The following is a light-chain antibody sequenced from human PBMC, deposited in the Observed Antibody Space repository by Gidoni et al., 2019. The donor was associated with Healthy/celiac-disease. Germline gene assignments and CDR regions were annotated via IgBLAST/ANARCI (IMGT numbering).Light chain of an antibody. CDR3: CSYAGSSTWV. CDR1: SSDVGSYNL. J-gene: IGLJ3*02. Sequence: QSALTQPASASGSPGPPITISCTGTSSDVGSYNLVSWYQQHPGKAPKLMIYEGSKRPSGVSNRFSGSKSGNTASLTISGLQAEDEADYYCCSYAGSSTWVFGGGTKLTVL. CDR2: EGS. V-gene: IGLV2-23*01.